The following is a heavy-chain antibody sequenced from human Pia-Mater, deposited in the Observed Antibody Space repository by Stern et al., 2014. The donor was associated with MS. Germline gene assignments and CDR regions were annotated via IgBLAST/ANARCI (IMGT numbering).Heavy chain of an antibody. CDR3: AKDRLFCSGGGCYAMDV. CDR1: GFTLRSYG. J-gene: IGHJ6*02. D-gene: IGHD2-15*01. CDR2: ISNDGNEK. Sequence: DQLVESGGGVVQPGRSLRLSCAASGFTLRSYGMHWVRQAPGKGLEGVAVISNDGNEKYYTDSVKGRFTISRDNSKNTLYLQMNSLRTEDTAVYYCAKDRLFCSGGGCYAMDVWGQGTTVTVSS. V-gene: IGHV3-30*18.